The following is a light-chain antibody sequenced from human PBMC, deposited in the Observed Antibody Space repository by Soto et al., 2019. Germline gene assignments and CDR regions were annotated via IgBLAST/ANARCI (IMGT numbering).Light chain of an antibody. CDR2: DVS. J-gene: IGLJ2*01. V-gene: IGLV2-14*01. CDR1: SSDVGGYNY. CDR3: NSYTSSSTLS. Sequence: QSVLTQPASGSGSPGQSITLSCPGTSSDVGGYNYVSWYQQHPGKAPKLMIYDVSNRPSGVSNRFSGSKSGNTASLTISGLQAEDEADYYCNSYTSSSTLSFGGGTKVTVL.